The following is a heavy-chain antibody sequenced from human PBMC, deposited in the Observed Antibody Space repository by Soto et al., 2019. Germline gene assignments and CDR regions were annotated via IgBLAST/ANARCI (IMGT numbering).Heavy chain of an antibody. V-gene: IGHV3-30-3*01. CDR1: GFTFSSYA. D-gene: IGHD2-21*01. CDR2: ISYDGSNK. Sequence: ESGGGVVQPGRSLRLSCAASGFTFSSYAMHWVRQAPGKGLEWVAVISYDGSNKYYADSVKGRFTISRDNSKNTLYLQMNSVRAEDTAVYYCARDLGENYYYYGMDVWGQGTTVTVSS. CDR3: ARDLGENYYYYGMDV. J-gene: IGHJ6*02.